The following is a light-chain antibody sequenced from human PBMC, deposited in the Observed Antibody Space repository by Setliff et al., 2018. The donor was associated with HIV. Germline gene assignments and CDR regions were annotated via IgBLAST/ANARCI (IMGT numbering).Light chain of an antibody. J-gene: IGLJ1*01. CDR2: DVV. CDR1: SSDIGTYNY. Sequence: VSGSPGQSIAISCTGASSDIGTYNYVSWYQQHPGKAPKLIIYDVVNRPSGVSDRFSGSKSGSTASLTISGLQAEDEADYYCSSFTTTNTPSVFGAGTK. CDR3: SSFTTTNTPSV. V-gene: IGLV2-14*04.